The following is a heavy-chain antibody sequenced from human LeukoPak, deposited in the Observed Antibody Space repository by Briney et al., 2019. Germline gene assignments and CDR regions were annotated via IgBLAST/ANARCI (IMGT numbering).Heavy chain of an antibody. J-gene: IGHJ6*02. CDR1: GLTFISYW. V-gene: IGHV3-74*01. CDR3: AGVVRVLGVIGYYYYGMDV. Sequence: PGDSLRLSCSTSGLTFISYWMHSVRQPPGRGLVWVSCINSDKNSPSYAPSVKDRFTISRYNANNTLYLQINRLRAEDTALYYCAGVVRVLGVIGYYYYGMDVWGQGTTATVSS. D-gene: IGHD3-3*01. CDR2: INSDKNSP.